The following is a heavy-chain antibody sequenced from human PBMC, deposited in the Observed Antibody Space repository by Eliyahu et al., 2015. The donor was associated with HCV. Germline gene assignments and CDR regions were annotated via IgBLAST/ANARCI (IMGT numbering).Heavy chain of an antibody. CDR1: GXXFSSYS. Sequence: EVQLVESGGGLVKPGGSLRLSCAAXGXXFSSYSMNWVRXAPGKGLEGVSSISSSSSYIYYADSVKGRFTISRDNAKNSLYLQMNSLXAEDTAVYYCARDGGITGTTLGGWFDPWGQGTLVTVSS. V-gene: IGHV3-21*01. CDR2: ISSSSSYI. J-gene: IGHJ5*02. D-gene: IGHD1-7*01. CDR3: ARDGGITGTTLGGWFDP.